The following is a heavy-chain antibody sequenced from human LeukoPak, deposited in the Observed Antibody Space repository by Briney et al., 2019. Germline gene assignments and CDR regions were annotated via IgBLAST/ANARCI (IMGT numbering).Heavy chain of an antibody. Sequence: SETLSLTCAVYGGSFSGYYWSWIRQPPGKGLEWIGEINHSGSTNYNPSLKSRVTISVDTSKNQFSQKLSSVTAAEAAVYYCARGRNGYCSSTSCDDNYFDYWGQGTLVTVSS. CDR3: ARGRNGYCSSTSCDDNYFDY. J-gene: IGHJ4*02. CDR2: INHSGST. V-gene: IGHV4-34*01. CDR1: GGSFSGYY. D-gene: IGHD2-2*01.